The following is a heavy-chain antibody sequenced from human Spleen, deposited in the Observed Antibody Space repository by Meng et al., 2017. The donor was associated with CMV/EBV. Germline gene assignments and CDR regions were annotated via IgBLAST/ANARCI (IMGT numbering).Heavy chain of an antibody. CDR2: INPNSGVT. Sequence: ASVKVSCKASGYTFTDFYIHWVRQAPGQGLEWMGWINPNSGVTNYVQKFRARVTMTRDTSISTAYMELSRLRSDDTAVYYCARFDQGIAAAGIYYYYYGMDVWGQGTTVTVSS. CDR1: GYTFTDFY. J-gene: IGHJ6*02. V-gene: IGHV1-2*02. D-gene: IGHD6-13*01. CDR3: ARFDQGIAAAGIYYYYYGMDV.